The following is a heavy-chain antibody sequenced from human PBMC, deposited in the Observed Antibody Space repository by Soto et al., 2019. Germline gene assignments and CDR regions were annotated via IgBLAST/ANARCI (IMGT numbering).Heavy chain of an antibody. CDR1: GFIFNNYA. V-gene: IGHV3-23*01. D-gene: IGHD6-19*01. J-gene: IGHJ5*02. CDR2: ITGYGATT. CDR3: ARDPLLYDSDWYPNWFGP. Sequence: EAQLLESGGGLVQPGGSLRLSCSASGFIFNNYAMSWVRQAPGKGLEWVSGITGYGATTYYAESVKGRFTISRDNSKNTLYRQMSPLTAEDTAVYYCARDPLLYDSDWYPNWFGPWGQGTLVTVSS.